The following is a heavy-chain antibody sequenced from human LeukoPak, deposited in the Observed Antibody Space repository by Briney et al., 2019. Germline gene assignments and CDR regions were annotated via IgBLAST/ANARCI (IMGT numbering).Heavy chain of an antibody. Sequence: GGSLRLSCAASGFIFSSYWMHWVRHAPGKGLVWVSRINTDGSSTSYADSVKGRFTISRDNAKNTLYLQMNSLRAEDTAVYYCARDPYSGRYGDYYYYYMDVWGKGTTVTISS. CDR1: GFIFSSYW. CDR2: INTDGSST. J-gene: IGHJ6*03. V-gene: IGHV3-74*01. CDR3: ARDPYSGRYGDYYYYYMDV. D-gene: IGHD1-26*01.